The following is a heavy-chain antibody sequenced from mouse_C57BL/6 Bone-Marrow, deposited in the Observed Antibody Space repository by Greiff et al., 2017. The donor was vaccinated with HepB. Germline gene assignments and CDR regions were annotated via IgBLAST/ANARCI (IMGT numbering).Heavy chain of an antibody. J-gene: IGHJ1*03. V-gene: IGHV5-12*01. CDR3: ARPTEYYGSSYGWYFDV. CDR1: GFTFSDYY. CDR2: ISNGGGST. D-gene: IGHD1-1*01. Sequence: DVKLVESGGGLVQPGGSLKLSCAASGFTFSDYYMYWVRQTPEKRLEWVAYISNGGGSTYYPDTVKGRFTISRDNAKNTLYLQMSRLKSEDTAMYYCARPTEYYGSSYGWYFDVWGTGTTVTVSS.